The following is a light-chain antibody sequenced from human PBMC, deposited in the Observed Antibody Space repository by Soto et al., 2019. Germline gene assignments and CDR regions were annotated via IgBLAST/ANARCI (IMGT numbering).Light chain of an antibody. CDR1: QTISSS. CDR2: KAS. J-gene: IGKJ2*01. V-gene: IGKV1-5*03. CDR3: QQYTRYSPYT. Sequence: DIQMTQFPSTLSASIGDRVTITCRASQTISSSLAWYQQKPGKAPKLLIYKASNLETGVPSRFSGSGSGTEFALTISSLQPDDFATYYCQQYTRYSPYTFGQGTRLEIK.